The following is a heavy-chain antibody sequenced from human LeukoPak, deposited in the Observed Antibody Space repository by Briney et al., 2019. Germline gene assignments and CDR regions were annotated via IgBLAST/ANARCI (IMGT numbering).Heavy chain of an antibody. Sequence: PGGSLRLSCAASGFTFSSYGMHWVRQAPGKGLEWVAVISYDGSNKYYADSVKGRFTISRDNSKNTLYLQMNSLKAEDTAVYYCAKDSYDFWSGYPIDYWGQGTLVTVSS. D-gene: IGHD3-3*01. CDR1: GFTFSSYG. CDR2: ISYDGSNK. CDR3: AKDSYDFWSGYPIDY. J-gene: IGHJ4*02. V-gene: IGHV3-30*18.